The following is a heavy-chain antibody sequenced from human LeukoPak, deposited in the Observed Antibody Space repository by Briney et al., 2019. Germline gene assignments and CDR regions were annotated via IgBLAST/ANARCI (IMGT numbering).Heavy chain of an antibody. V-gene: IGHV3-23*01. Sequence: GASLRLSCAASGFTFSNYAMNWVRQAPGKGLEWVSLISGSTGSTYYADSVKGRFSISRDNSKNTIYLQMNSLRAEDTAVYYCAKGPVSAIVGVTTLDYWGQGTLVTVFS. CDR2: ISGSTGST. CDR3: AKGPVSAIVGVTTLDY. J-gene: IGHJ4*02. CDR1: GFTFSNYA. D-gene: IGHD1-26*01.